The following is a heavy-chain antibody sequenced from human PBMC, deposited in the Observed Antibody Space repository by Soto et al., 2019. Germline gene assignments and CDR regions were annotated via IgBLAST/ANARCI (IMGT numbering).Heavy chain of an antibody. V-gene: IGHV3-15*01. CDR1: GLIFGDVW. CDR3: TTSNLGVDF. J-gene: IGHJ4*02. CDR2: IKTKPDDGTI. Sequence: GGSLRRSCASSGLIFGDVWMAWVRQAPGKGLEWVGLIKTKPDDGTIDYAAPVRGRFTISRDDSKNTLYLQMTSLTPDDTGVYYCTTSNLGVDFWGPGTLVTVSS. D-gene: IGHD1-1*01.